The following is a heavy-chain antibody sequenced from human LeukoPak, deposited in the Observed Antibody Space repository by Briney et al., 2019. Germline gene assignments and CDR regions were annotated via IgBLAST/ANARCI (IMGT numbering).Heavy chain of an antibody. V-gene: IGHV3-23*01. CDR1: GFTLSSYA. CDR3: ARVPRYCSGGSCFGGYFDY. J-gene: IGHJ4*02. Sequence: GGSLRLSCAASGFTLSSYAMGWVRQAPGKGLEWVSAISGSGGSTYFADSVKGRFTIPRDNSKNTLSLQMNSLRVEDTAVYYCARVPRYCSGGSCFGGYFDYWGQGTLVTVSP. CDR2: ISGSGGST. D-gene: IGHD2-15*01.